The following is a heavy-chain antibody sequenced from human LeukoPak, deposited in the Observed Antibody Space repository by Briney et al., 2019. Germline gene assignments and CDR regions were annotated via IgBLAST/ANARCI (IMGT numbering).Heavy chain of an antibody. CDR1: GFTFSSDA. CDR3: AKSALEYYYDSSGYDY. J-gene: IGHJ4*02. V-gene: IGHV3-23*01. CDR2: ISGSGGST. D-gene: IGHD3-22*01. Sequence: GSLRLSCAASGFTFSSDAMSWVRQAPGKGGEWGSAISGSGGSTYYADSVKGRFTISRDNSKNTLYLQMNSLRAEDTAVYYCAKSALEYYYDSSGYDYWGQGTLVTVSS.